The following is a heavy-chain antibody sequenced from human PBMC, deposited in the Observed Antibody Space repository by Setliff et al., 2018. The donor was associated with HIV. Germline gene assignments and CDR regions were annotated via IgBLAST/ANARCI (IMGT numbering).Heavy chain of an antibody. CDR1: GGSISSGDYY. CDR3: ARAPPYKWEPSQDY. Sequence: SETLSLTCAVSGGSISSGDYYWSWIRQPPGKGLEWIGYIYYGGSTYYNPSLKSRVTISVDTSKNQFSLKLRSVTAADTAVYYCARAPPYKWEPSQDYWGQGTLVTVSS. D-gene: IGHD1-26*01. V-gene: IGHV4-30-4*08. J-gene: IGHJ4*02. CDR2: IYYGGST.